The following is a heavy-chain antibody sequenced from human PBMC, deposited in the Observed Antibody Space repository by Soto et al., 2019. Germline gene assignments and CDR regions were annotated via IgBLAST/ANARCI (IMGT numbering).Heavy chain of an antibody. CDR3: GRGLNDYYDILTGYYLFDY. D-gene: IGHD3-9*01. CDR1: GGSISSYY. J-gene: IGHJ4*02. Sequence: SETLSLTCTVSGGSISSYYWSWIRQPPGKGLEWIGYIYYTGSTNYNPSLKSRVTISVDTSKNQFSLKLSSVTAADTAVYYCGRGLNDYYDILTGYYLFDYWGQGTLVTVSS. V-gene: IGHV4-59*01. CDR2: IYYTGST.